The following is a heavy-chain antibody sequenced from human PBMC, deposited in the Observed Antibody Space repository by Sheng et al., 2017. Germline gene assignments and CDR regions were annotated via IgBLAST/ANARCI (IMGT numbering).Heavy chain of an antibody. V-gene: IGHV1-2*06. CDR2: INPDSGGT. CDR3: ARRALEYGDAFDI. D-gene: IGHD4-17*01. J-gene: IGHJ3*02. CDR1: GYTFTGYF. Sequence: QVQLVQSGAEMKKPGASVKVSCKASGYTFTGYFMHWVRQAPGQGLEWMGRINPDSGGTNYAQKFQGRVTMTRDTSISTAYMELSSLRSDDAAVYYCARRALEYGDAFDIWGQGTMVTVSS.